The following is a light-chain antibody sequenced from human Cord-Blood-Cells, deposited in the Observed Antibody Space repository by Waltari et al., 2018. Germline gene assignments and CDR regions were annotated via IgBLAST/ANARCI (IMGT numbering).Light chain of an antibody. CDR1: SSYVGRYNL. J-gene: IGLJ3*02. Sequence: QSALTQPASVSGSPGQSITIPCPGTSSYVGRYNLVSWYQQHPGKAPKLMIYEGSKRPSGVSNRFSGSKSGNTASLTISGLQAEDEADYYCCSYAGSSTWVFGGGTKLTVL. V-gene: IGLV2-23*01. CDR3: CSYAGSSTWV. CDR2: EGS.